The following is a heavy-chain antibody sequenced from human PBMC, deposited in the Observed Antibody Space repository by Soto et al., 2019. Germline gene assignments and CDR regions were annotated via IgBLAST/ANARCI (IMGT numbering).Heavy chain of an antibody. CDR3: ARVLFGAARGGEYAFDI. V-gene: IGHV3-7*03. D-gene: IGHD3-16*01. CDR2: IKQDGSEK. CDR1: AFTFSSYW. Sequence: GGSLRLSCAASAFTFSSYWMSWVRQAPGKGLEWVANIKQDGSEKYYVDSVKGRFTISRDNAKNSLYLQMNSLRAEDTAVYYCARVLFGAARGGEYAFDIWGQGTMVTVSS. J-gene: IGHJ3*02.